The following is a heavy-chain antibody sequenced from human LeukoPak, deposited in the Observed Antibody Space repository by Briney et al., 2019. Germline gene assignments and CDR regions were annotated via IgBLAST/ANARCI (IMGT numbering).Heavy chain of an antibody. CDR3: ARWSRSCSSTSCLFDY. CDR1: GFTFSGYA. D-gene: IGHD2-2*01. J-gene: IGHJ4*02. Sequence: GGSLRLSCAASGFTFSGYAMSWVRQAPGKGLEWVLCVSGSGDNTYYADSVKGRFTISRDNSKNTLYLQMTSLRADDTAVYYCARWSRSCSSTSCLFDYWGQGTLVTVSS. V-gene: IGHV3-23*01. CDR2: VSGSGDNT.